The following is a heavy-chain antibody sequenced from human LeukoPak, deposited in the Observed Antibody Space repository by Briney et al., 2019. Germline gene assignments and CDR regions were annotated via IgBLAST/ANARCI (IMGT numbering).Heavy chain of an antibody. D-gene: IGHD6-13*01. CDR3: AKRDVWSSSWPFDY. V-gene: IGHV3-23*01. CDR2: ISGGGAST. CDR1: GFTFSSYW. J-gene: IGHJ4*02. Sequence: GGSLRLSCAASGFTFSSYWMTWVRQAPGKGLEWVSVISGGGASTYYADSVKGRFTTSRDNSKNTLYLHINSLRAEDTAVYYCAKRDVWSSSWPFDYWGQGTLVTVSS.